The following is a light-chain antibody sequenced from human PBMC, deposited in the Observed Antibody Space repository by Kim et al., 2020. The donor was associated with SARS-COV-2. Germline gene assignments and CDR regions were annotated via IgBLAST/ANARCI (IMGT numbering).Light chain of an antibody. CDR2: DSN. J-gene: IGLJ1*01. CDR3: SSYTSSSTFI. Sequence: QSITISCTGTSSDVGGYNYVSWYQQHPGKAPNLMIYDSNKRPSGVSNRFSGSKSGNTASLTISGLQGEDEADYYCSSYTSSSTFIFGTGTKVTVL. V-gene: IGLV2-14*04. CDR1: SSDVGGYNY.